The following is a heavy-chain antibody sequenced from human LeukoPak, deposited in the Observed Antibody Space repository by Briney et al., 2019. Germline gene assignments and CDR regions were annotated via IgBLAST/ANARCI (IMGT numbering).Heavy chain of an antibody. CDR3: VKRDRGTFDY. J-gene: IGHJ4*02. CDR1: GFTFNTYA. CDR2: IGSRADTT. Sequence: GGSLRLSCAASGFTFNTYAMTWVRQAPGKGLEWVSAIGSRADTTDYADSVRGRFTISRDNSKNMLYLQMSGLRAEDTAVYYCVKRDRGTFDYWGQGTLVTVSS. D-gene: IGHD5-24*01. V-gene: IGHV3-23*01.